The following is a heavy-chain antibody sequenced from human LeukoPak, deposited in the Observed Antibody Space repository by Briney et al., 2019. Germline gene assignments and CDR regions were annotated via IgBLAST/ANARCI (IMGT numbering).Heavy chain of an antibody. CDR1: GGSISSYY. V-gene: IGHV4-59*01. J-gene: IGHJ3*02. CDR3: ARDNRITIFGVPRGAFDI. CDR2: IYYSGST. D-gene: IGHD3-3*01. Sequence: PSETLSLTCTVSGGSISSYYWSWIRQPPGKGLEWIGYIYYSGSTNYNPSLKSRVTISVDTSKNQFSLKLSSVTAADTAVYYCARDNRITIFGVPRGAFDIWGQGTMVTVSS.